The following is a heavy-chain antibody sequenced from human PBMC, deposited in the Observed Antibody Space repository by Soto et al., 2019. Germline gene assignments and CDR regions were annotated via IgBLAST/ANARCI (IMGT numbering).Heavy chain of an antibody. Sequence: EVQLLESGGGLVQPGGSLRLSCAASGFTFSTFAMSWFRQAPGKGLEWVSGISGSGDNTDYADSVKGRFTISRDNSRNTLYLHMNSLRVEDTALYYCATGSSSYFLGGYFQHWGQGTLVIVSS. CDR2: ISGSGDNT. V-gene: IGHV3-23*01. CDR1: GFTFSTFA. D-gene: IGHD6-13*01. CDR3: ATGSSSYFLGGYFQH. J-gene: IGHJ1*01.